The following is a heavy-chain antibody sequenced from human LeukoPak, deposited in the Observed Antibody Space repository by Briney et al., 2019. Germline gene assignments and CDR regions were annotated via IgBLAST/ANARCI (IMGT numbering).Heavy chain of an antibody. CDR2: INPNSGGT. D-gene: IGHD3-16*02. CDR3: ARGGGSSGYDLFPNPQYDYVWGTYRSFHYFDY. J-gene: IGHJ4*02. CDR1: GYTFTGYY. Sequence: ASVKVSCKASGYTFTGYYMHWVRQAPGQGLEWMGWINPNSGGTNYAQKFQGRVTMTRDTSISTAYMELSRLRSDDTAVYYCARGGGSSGYDLFPNPQYDYVWGTYRSFHYFDYWGQGTLVTVSS. V-gene: IGHV1-2*02.